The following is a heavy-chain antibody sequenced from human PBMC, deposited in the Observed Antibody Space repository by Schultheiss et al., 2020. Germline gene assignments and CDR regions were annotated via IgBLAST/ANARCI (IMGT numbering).Heavy chain of an antibody. D-gene: IGHD6-13*01. J-gene: IGHJ6*03. CDR1: GFTFSSYS. Sequence: GGSLRLSCAASGFTFSSYSMNWVRQAPGKGLEWVSSISSSSSYIYYADSVKGRFTISRDNAKNSLYLQMNSLRAEDTAVYYCARHVKERQLVRHYYAYYYMDVWGKGTTVTVSS. CDR3: ARHVKERQLVRHYYAYYYMDV. CDR2: ISSSSSYI. V-gene: IGHV3-21*01.